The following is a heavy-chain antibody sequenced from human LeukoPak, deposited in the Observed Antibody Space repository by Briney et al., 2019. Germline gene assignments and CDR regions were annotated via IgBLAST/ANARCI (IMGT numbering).Heavy chain of an antibody. CDR1: GGSISSSSYS. D-gene: IGHD6-19*01. CDR2: IYYSGST. J-gene: IGHJ3*02. V-gene: IGHV4-39*01. CDR3: ARRCSGWYLCAFDI. Sequence: SETLSLTCTVSGGSISSSSYSWGWIRQPPGKGLEWIGSIYYSGSTYYNPSLKFRVTISVDTSKNQFSLNLSSVTAADTAVYYCARRCSGWYLCAFDIWGQGTMVTVSS.